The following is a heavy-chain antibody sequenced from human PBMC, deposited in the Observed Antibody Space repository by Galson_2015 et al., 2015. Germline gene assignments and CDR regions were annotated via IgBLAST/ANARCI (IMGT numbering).Heavy chain of an antibody. CDR2: IYYSGST. D-gene: IGHD4-11*01. V-gene: IGHV4-31*03. CDR3: ARVPNYSGLFDA. J-gene: IGHJ5*02. Sequence: TLSLTCTVSGGSISSGGYYWSWIRQHPGKGLEWIGYIYYSGSTYYNPSLKSRVTISVDTSKNQFSLKLSSVTAADTAVYYCARVPNYSGLFDAWGQGTLVTVSS. CDR1: GGSISSGGYY.